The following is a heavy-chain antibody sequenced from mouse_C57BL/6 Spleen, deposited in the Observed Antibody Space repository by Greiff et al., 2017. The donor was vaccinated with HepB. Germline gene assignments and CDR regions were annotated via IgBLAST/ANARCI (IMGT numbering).Heavy chain of an antibody. D-gene: IGHD1-1*01. CDR1: GYSFTGYY. CDR2: INPSTGGT. CDR3: ARSYYYGSSYVFAY. Sequence: VQLQQSGPELVKPGASVKISCKASGYSFTGYYMNWVKQSPEKSLEWIGEINPSTGGTTYDQKFKAKATLTVDKSSSTAYMQLKSLTSEDSAVYYCARSYYYGSSYVFAYWGQGTLVTVSA. J-gene: IGHJ3*01. V-gene: IGHV1-42*01.